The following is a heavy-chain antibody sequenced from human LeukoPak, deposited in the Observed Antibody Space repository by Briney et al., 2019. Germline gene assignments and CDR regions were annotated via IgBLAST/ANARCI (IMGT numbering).Heavy chain of an antibody. J-gene: IGHJ6*03. CDR3: ARGHDYGDFYYYYYMDV. D-gene: IGHD4-17*01. V-gene: IGHV4-34*01. CDR1: GGSFSGYY. CDR2: INHSGST. Sequence: SETLSLTCAVYGGSFSGYYWSWIRQPPGKGLEWIGEINHSGSTNYNPSLKSRVTISVDTSKNQFSLKLSSVTAADTAVYYCARGHDYGDFYYYYYMDVWGKGTTVTASS.